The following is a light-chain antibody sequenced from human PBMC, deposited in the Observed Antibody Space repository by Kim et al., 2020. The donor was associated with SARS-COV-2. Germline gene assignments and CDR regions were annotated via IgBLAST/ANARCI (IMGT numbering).Light chain of an antibody. J-gene: IGKJ4*01. Sequence: SASVGDGVTSTGRASQGISSRLAWYQQEPGKAPKLLIYLASTLQSGVPSRFSGSGSATEFTLTVSSLQPEDFATYYCQQSTSYPITFGGGPRWISN. CDR2: LAS. V-gene: IGKV1-9*01. CDR1: QGISSR. CDR3: QQSTSYPIT.